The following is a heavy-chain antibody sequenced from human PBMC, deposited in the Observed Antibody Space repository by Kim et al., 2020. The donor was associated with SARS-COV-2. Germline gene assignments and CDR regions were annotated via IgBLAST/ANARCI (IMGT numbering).Heavy chain of an antibody. CDR3: AKNPLLLWWRYGTRGPFDY. CDR2: ISGSGGST. D-gene: IGHD2-21*01. J-gene: IGHJ4*02. CDR1: GFTFSSYA. V-gene: IGHV3-23*01. Sequence: GGSLRLSCAASGFTFSSYAMSWVRQAPGKGLEWVSAISGSGGSTYYADSVKGRFTISRDNSKNTLYLQMNSLRAEDTAVYYCAKNPLLLWWRYGTRGPFDYWGQGTLVTVSS.